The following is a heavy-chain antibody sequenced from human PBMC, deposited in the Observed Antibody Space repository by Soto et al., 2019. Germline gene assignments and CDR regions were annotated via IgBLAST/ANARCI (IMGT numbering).Heavy chain of an antibody. V-gene: IGHV1-18*01. Sequence: QVHLVQSGAEVKKPGASVKVSCKGSGYAFTTYGITWVRQAPGQGLEWMGWISAHNGNTNYVQKLQGRVTVTRDTSTSTAYMELRSLRSDDTAVYYCASGRYGDYWGQGALVTVSS. D-gene: IGHD1-26*01. CDR2: ISAHNGNT. CDR3: ASGRYGDY. J-gene: IGHJ4*02. CDR1: GYAFTTYG.